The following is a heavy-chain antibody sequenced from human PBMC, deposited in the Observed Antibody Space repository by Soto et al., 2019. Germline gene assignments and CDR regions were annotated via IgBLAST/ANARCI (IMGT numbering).Heavy chain of an antibody. V-gene: IGHV3-15*07. CDR1: GFTFSNAW. Sequence: PGGSLRLSCAASGFTFSNAWMNWVRQAPGKGLEWVGRIKSKTDGGTTDYAAPVKGRFTISRDDSKNTLYLQMNSLKTEDTAVYYCTTDANPRYSESPHYYYGMDVWGQGTTVTVS. CDR2: IKSKTDGGTT. CDR3: TTDANPRYSESPHYYYGMDV. J-gene: IGHJ6*02. D-gene: IGHD1-26*01.